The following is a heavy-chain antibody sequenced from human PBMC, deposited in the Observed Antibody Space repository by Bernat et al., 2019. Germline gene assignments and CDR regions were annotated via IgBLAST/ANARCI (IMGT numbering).Heavy chain of an antibody. CDR2: IWYDGSNK. V-gene: IGHV3-33*01. CDR1: GFTFSSYG. J-gene: IGHJ4*02. CDR3: ARDSGQFDWLLFPDY. D-gene: IGHD3-9*01. Sequence: QVQLVESGGGVVQPGRSLRLSCAASGFTFSSYGMHWVRQAPGKGLEWVAVIWYDGSNKYYADSVKGRFTISRDNSKNTLYLQMNSLRAEDTAVYYCARDSGQFDWLLFPDYWGQGTLVTVSS.